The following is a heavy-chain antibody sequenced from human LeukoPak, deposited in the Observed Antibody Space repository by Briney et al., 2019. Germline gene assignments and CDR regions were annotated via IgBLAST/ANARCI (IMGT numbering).Heavy chain of an antibody. CDR3: TREPEGHGYYFDY. D-gene: IGHD3-3*01. J-gene: IGHJ4*02. CDR2: IHTSGST. CDR1: GGTTSNYF. Sequence: SETLSLSCTVSGGTTSNYFCTWFRQSAGKGLEWIGRIHTSGSTTYNPSLKSRVSMSVDTSKHQFSLKLSCVTAADTAVYYCTREPEGHGYYFDYWGQGALVTVSS. V-gene: IGHV4-4*07.